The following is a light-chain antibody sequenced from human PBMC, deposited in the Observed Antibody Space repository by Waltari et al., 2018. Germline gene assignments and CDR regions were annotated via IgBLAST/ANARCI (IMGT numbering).Light chain of an antibody. CDR1: QSLSSTY. Sequence: EIVLTQSPGTLSFSPGERATPSCRASQSLSSTYLAWYQLKPGQAPRLLIYGASSRAAGIPERFSGSGSGTDFTLTISRLEPEDFAVYYCQQYNKSPYTFGQGTKLRIK. CDR2: GAS. CDR3: QQYNKSPYT. V-gene: IGKV3-20*01. J-gene: IGKJ2*01.